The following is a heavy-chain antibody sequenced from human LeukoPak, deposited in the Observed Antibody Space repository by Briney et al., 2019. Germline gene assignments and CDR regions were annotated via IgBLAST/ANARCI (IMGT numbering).Heavy chain of an antibody. V-gene: IGHV3-23*01. Sequence: GGSLRLSCAASGFTFSNYAMSWVRQAPGKGLEWVSTLSTSGGSTNYADSVKGRFTISRDNSKNTLFLQMNSLRAEDTAVYYCAKVRVVEPAANFDYWGQGTLVTVSS. CDR2: LSTSGGST. CDR3: AKVRVVEPAANFDY. D-gene: IGHD2-2*01. CDR1: GFTFSNYA. J-gene: IGHJ4*02.